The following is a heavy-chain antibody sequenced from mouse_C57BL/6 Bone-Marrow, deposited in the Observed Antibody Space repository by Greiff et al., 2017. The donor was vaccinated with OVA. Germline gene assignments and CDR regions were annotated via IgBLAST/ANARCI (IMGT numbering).Heavy chain of an antibody. CDR3: AKKGYYGSSYWYFDV. V-gene: IGHV2-5*01. CDR2: IWRGGST. D-gene: IGHD1-1*01. J-gene: IGHJ1*03. CDR1: GFSLTSYG. Sequence: VQLQQSGPGLVQPSQSLSITCTVSGFSLTSYGVHWVRQSPGKGLEWLGVIWRGGSTDYNAAFMSRLSITKDNSKSQVFFKMNRLQADDTAIYYCAKKGYYGSSYWYFDVWGTGTTVTVSS.